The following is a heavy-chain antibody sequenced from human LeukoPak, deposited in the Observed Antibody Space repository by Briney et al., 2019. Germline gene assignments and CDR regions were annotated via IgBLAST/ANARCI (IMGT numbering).Heavy chain of an antibody. CDR1: GGSISSYY. V-gene: IGHV4-59*01. CDR2: IYYSGST. J-gene: IGHJ6*04. Sequence: SETLSLTCTVSGGSISSYYWSWIRQPPGKGLEGIGYIYYSGSTNYNPSLKSRVTISVDTSKNQFSLKLSSVTAADTAVDYCARGPHFLYDVYGMDVWGKGTTVATSS. CDR3: ARGPHFLYDVYGMDV. D-gene: IGHD5/OR15-5a*01.